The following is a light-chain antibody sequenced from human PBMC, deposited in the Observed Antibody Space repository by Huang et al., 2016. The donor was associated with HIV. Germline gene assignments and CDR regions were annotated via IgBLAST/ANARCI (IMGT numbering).Light chain of an antibody. J-gene: IGKJ2*01. CDR3: QQYNNWPPMYT. Sequence: EIVMTQSPATLSVSPGERATLSCRASQSVSSNLAWYQQKPGQAPRLLIDGASTRATGIPARFSALGSGTEFTLTISSLQSEDFAVYYCQQYNNWPPMYTFGQGTNLEIK. V-gene: IGKV3-15*01. CDR1: QSVSSN. CDR2: GAS.